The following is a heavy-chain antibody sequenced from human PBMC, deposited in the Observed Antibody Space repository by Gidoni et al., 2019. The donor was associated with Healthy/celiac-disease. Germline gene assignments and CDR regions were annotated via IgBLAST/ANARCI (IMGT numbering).Heavy chain of an antibody. CDR3: ARYCTNGVCYNFDY. J-gene: IGHJ4*02. CDR2: INHSGST. Sequence: QVQLQQWGAGLLKPSETLSLTCAVYGGSFSGYYWSWIRQPPGKGLEWIGEINHSGSTNYNPSLKSRVTISVDTSKNQFSLKLSSVTAADTAVYYCARYCTNGVCYNFDYWGQGTLVTVSS. V-gene: IGHV4-34*01. CDR1: GGSFSGYY. D-gene: IGHD2-8*01.